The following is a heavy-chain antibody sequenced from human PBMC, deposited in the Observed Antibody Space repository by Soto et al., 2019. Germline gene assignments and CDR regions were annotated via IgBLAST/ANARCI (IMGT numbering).Heavy chain of an antibody. D-gene: IGHD2-15*01. V-gene: IGHV5-51*01. CDR1: GYSFTSYW. Sequence: PGESLKISCKGSGYSFTSYWIGWVRQMPGKGLEWMGIIYPGDSDTRYSPSFQGQVTISADKSISTAYLQWSSLKASDTAMYYCARSALPMDKKIVVVVAAAGRDYGMDVWGQGTTVTVSS. J-gene: IGHJ6*02. CDR2: IYPGDSDT. CDR3: ARSALPMDKKIVVVVAAAGRDYGMDV.